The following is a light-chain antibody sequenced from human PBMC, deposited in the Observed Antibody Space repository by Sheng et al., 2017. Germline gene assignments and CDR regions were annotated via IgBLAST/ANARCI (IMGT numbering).Light chain of an antibody. CDR1: QSVSNNF. V-gene: IGKV3-20*01. CDR2: GVS. Sequence: EIVLTQSPGTLSLSPGERATLSCRASQSVSNNFFAWYQQKPGQAPRLLIYGVSSRATGIPDRFSGSGSGTDFTLTISRLQPEDFAVFYCQQYGSSPITFGQGTRLEIK. CDR3: QQYGSSPIT. J-gene: IGKJ5*01.